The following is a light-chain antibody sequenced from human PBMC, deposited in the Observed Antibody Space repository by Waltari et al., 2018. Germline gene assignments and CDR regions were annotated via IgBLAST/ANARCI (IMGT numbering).Light chain of an antibody. CDR1: QSVLYSSNNKNY. CDR2: WAS. CDR3: QQYYSTPFT. J-gene: IGKJ3*01. Sequence: IVMTQSPDSLAVSLGERATLNYKSSQSVLYSSNNKNYLAWYQQKPGQPPKLLIYWASTRESGVPDRFSGSGSGTDFTLTISSLQAEDVAVYYCQQYYSTPFTFGPGTKVDIK. V-gene: IGKV4-1*01.